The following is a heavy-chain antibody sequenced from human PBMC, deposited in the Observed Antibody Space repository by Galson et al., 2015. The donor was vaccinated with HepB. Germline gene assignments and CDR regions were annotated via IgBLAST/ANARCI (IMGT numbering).Heavy chain of an antibody. CDR3: ARWAIGYGSGSYYKGFDP. Sequence: SVKVSCKASGGTFSSYTISWVRQAPGQGLEWMGRIIPILGIANYAQKFQGRVTITADKSTSTAYMELSSLRSEDTAVYYCARWAIGYGSGSYYKGFDPWGQGTLVTVSS. J-gene: IGHJ5*02. CDR2: IIPILGIA. V-gene: IGHV1-69*02. D-gene: IGHD3-10*01. CDR1: GGTFSSYT.